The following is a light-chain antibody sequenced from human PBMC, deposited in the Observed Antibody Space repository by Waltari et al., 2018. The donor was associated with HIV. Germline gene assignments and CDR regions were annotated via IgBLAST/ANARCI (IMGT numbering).Light chain of an antibody. V-gene: IGKV3-20*01. Sequence: DIVLTQSPGTLSLSPGQRATLSCRASLSVRSNYLAWYQQKPGQAPRLLIYGSSTRATGIPDRFSGSGSGTDFTLTFSRLEPEDFAVYYCQQYTNSAFTFGPGTKVDIK. CDR1: LSVRSNY. CDR3: QQYTNSAFT. CDR2: GSS. J-gene: IGKJ3*01.